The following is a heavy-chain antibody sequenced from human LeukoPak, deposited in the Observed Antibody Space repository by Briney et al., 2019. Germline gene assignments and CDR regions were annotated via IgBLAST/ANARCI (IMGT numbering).Heavy chain of an antibody. CDR3: ARDEEGDYYHYYMDV. D-gene: IGHD3-10*01. CDR1: GFTFRTYW. J-gene: IGHJ6*03. CDR2: INSDGGTT. Sequence: GGSLRLSCVASGFTFRTYWMHWVRHVPGKGLVWVARINSDGGTTNYADSVKGRFTISRDNAKNTLFLQMNSLRAEETALYYCARDEEGDYYHYYMDVWGKGTTVTVSS. V-gene: IGHV3-74*01.